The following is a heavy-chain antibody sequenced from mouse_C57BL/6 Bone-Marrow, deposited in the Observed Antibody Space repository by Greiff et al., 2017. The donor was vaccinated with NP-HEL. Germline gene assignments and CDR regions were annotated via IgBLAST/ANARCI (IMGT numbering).Heavy chain of an antibody. D-gene: IGHD1-1*01. CDR3: ARRDHYYGSSYGFAY. J-gene: IGHJ3*01. CDR2: ISSGSSTI. Sequence: EVKLEESGGGLVKPGGSLKLSCAASGFTFSDYGMHWVRQAPEKGLEWVAYISSGSSTIYYADTVKGRFTISRDNAKNTLFLQMTSLRSEDTAMYYCARRDHYYGSSYGFAYWGQGTLVTVSA. CDR1: GFTFSDYG. V-gene: IGHV5-17*01.